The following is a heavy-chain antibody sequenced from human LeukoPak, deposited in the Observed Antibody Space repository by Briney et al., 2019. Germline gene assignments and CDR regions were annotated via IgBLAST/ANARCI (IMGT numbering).Heavy chain of an antibody. V-gene: IGHV3-23*01. D-gene: IGHD6-19*01. CDR3: ARGAAVAGSFDY. CDR1: GFTFSSYA. Sequence: GGSLRLSCAASGFTFSSYAMSWVRQAPGKGLEWVSAISGSGGSTYYADSVKGRFTISRDNAKNSLYLQMNSLRAEDTAVYYCARGAAVAGSFDYWGQGTLVTVSS. CDR2: ISGSGGST. J-gene: IGHJ4*02.